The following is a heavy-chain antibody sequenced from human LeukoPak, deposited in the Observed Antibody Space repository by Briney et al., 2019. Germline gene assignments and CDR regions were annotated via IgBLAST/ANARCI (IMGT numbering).Heavy chain of an antibody. CDR1: GGSTRSSDYY. Sequence: KPSETLSLTCTVSGGSTRSSDYYSAWIRQPPGRGLEWIGTIHYSGSTFYKPPLKSRLTVSADTSRTQFYMKLSSVTAADTPVYYCARAPGVLPSFEGANWFDTGGQGSLVTVSS. J-gene: IGHJ5*02. V-gene: IGHV4-39*01. CDR2: IHYSGST. D-gene: IGHD3-9*01. CDR3: ARAPGVLPSFEGANWFDT.